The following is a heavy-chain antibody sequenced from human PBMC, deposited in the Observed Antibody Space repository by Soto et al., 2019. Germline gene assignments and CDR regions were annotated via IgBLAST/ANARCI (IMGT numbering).Heavy chain of an antibody. D-gene: IGHD3-3*01. V-gene: IGHV3-15*07. CDR3: TTDRPRSFPGHTYDFWSGYLAPSTVAFDV. Sequence: EEQLVESGGGLVKPGGSLRLSCAASGFTFSHAWMNWVRQAPGKGLEWVGHIKSKTDGGTTDYAAPVKGRFTISRDDSKDTLFLQMSSLKTEDTAVYYCTTDRPRSFPGHTYDFWSGYLAPSTVAFDVWGQGTMVTVSS. CDR2: IKSKTDGGTT. J-gene: IGHJ3*01. CDR1: GFTFSHAW.